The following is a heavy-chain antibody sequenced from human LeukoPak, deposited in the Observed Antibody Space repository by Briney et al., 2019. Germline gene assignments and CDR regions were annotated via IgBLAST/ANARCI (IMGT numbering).Heavy chain of an antibody. J-gene: IGHJ4*02. Sequence: SETLSLTCAVSGYSIRGGYYWAWIRQPPGKGLEWIGTMFHNQTTYYNPSLKTRVTLSVDVSQNQFSLKLNSVTATDTAVYYCATNIVVVPAALDHWGQGTLVTASS. V-gene: IGHV4-38-2*01. CDR3: ATNIVVVPAALDH. D-gene: IGHD2-2*01. CDR2: MFHNQTT. CDR1: GYSIRGGYY.